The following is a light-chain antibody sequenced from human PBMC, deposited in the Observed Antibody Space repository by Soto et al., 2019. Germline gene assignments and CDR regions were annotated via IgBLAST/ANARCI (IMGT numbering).Light chain of an antibody. CDR1: QSVASRN. J-gene: IGKJ5*01. Sequence: EIVLTQSPGTLSLSPGERATLSCRASQSVASRNLAWYQQKPGQAPRLLIYDAYNRATGIPPRFSGSGSGTDFTLTISSLEPEDSAVYYCQQRHMWPITFGQGTRLEIK. CDR3: QQRHMWPIT. CDR2: DAY. V-gene: IGKV3-11*01.